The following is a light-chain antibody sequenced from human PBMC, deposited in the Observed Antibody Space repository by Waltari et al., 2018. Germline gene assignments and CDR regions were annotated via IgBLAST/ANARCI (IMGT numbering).Light chain of an antibody. CDR3: QQYHNLPLT. CDR1: QNITNY. V-gene: IGKV1-33*01. J-gene: IGKJ4*01. Sequence: DIQMTQSLSSLSASIGDRVTITCQASQNITNYLNWNQHKPGKAPNLLIYDSSSLETGVPSRFTGSGSATDFTFTISSLQPEDLATYYCQQYHNLPLTFGGGTKVEI. CDR2: DSS.